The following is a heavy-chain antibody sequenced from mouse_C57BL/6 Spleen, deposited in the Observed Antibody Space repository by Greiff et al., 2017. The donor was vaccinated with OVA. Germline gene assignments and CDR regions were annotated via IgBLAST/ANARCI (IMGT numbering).Heavy chain of an antibody. D-gene: IGHD2-3*01. CDR1: GYTFTSYW. Sequence: QVQLQQSGAELVKPGASVKLSCKASGYTFTSYWMHWVKQRPGQGLEWIGMIHPNSGSTNYNEKFKSKATLTVDKSSSTAYMQLSSLTSEDSAVYYCARGPIYDGYYGSFFDYWGQGTTLTVSS. CDR2: IHPNSGST. CDR3: ARGPIYDGYYGSFFDY. J-gene: IGHJ2*01. V-gene: IGHV1-64*01.